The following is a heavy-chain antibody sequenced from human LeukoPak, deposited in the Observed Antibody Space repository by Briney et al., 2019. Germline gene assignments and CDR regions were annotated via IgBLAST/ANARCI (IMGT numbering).Heavy chain of an antibody. CDR3: ARDGSPLTAAGPLDY. Sequence: PGGSVRLSCAASGFTFSSYSMNWVRQALGKGLEWVSSISSSSSYIYYADSVKGRFTISRDNAKNSLLLQMNSLRAEDTAVYYCARDGSPLTAAGPLDYWGQGTLVTVSS. J-gene: IGHJ4*02. CDR2: ISSSSSYI. D-gene: IGHD6-13*01. V-gene: IGHV3-21*01. CDR1: GFTFSSYS.